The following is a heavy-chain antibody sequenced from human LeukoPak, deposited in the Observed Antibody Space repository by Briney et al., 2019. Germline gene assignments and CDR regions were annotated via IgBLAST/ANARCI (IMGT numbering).Heavy chain of an antibody. Sequence: QSGGSLRLSCAASGFTFSSYCMSWVRQAPGKGLEWVANIKEDGSEKYYVDSVRGRFTISRDNAKNSLYLQMNSLRAEDTAVYYCARDRAYNYLSDYWGQGTLVTVSS. CDR2: IKEDGSEK. CDR3: ARDRAYNYLSDY. CDR1: GFTFSSYC. J-gene: IGHJ4*02. D-gene: IGHD5-18*01. V-gene: IGHV3-7*01.